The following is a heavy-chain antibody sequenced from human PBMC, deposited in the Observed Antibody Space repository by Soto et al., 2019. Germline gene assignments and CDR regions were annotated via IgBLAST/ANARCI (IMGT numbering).Heavy chain of an antibody. D-gene: IGHD5-18*01. CDR3: VRWLQEEYYYIGMDV. J-gene: IGHJ6*04. CDR1: GYSFTSYW. V-gene: IGHV5-51*01. Sequence: PGESLKISCKGSGYSFTSYWIGWVRQMPGKGLEWMGIIYPGDSDTRYSPSFQGQVTISADKSISTAYLQWSSLKGSDTAMDYCVRWLQEEYYYIGMDVWREGIRSPVPQ. CDR2: IYPGDSDT.